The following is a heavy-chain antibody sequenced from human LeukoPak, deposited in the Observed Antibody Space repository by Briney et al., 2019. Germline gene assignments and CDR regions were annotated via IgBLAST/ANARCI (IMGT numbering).Heavy chain of an antibody. Sequence: PSETLSLTCAVYGGSFSAYYWSWIRQPPGKGLEWIGEINHSGTTNYNPSLKSRVTISEDTSKNQFSLKLSSVTAADTAVYYCASSSGWYGRYWGQGTLVTVSS. CDR3: ASSSGWYGRY. CDR2: INHSGTT. D-gene: IGHD6-19*01. CDR1: GGSFSAYY. V-gene: IGHV4-34*01. J-gene: IGHJ4*02.